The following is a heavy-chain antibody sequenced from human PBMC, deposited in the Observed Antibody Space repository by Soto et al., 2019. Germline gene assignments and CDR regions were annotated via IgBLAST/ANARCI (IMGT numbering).Heavy chain of an antibody. V-gene: IGHV3-30*18. Sequence: GGSLRLSCAASGFTFSSYGMHWVRQAPGKGLEWVAVISYDGSNKYYADSVKGRFTISRDNSKNTLYLQMNSLRAEDTAVYYCAKDQGLVVVPAAITVTTLTYYYYGMDVWGQGTTVTVSS. D-gene: IGHD2-2*01. CDR3: AKDQGLVVVPAAITVTTLTYYYYGMDV. CDR1: GFTFSSYG. CDR2: ISYDGSNK. J-gene: IGHJ6*02.